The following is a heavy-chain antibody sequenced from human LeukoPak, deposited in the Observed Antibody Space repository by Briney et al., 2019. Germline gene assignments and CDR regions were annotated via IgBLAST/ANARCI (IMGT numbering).Heavy chain of an antibody. CDR2: INHSGST. D-gene: IGHD3-10*01. V-gene: IGHV4-34*01. Sequence: SETLSLTCAVYGGSFSGYYWSWIRQPPGKGLEWIGEINHSGSTNYNPSLKSRVTISVDTSKNQFSLKLSSVTAADTAVYYCASRITMVRGVTDINWFDPWGQGTLATVSS. J-gene: IGHJ5*02. CDR3: ASRITMVRGVTDINWFDP. CDR1: GGSFSGYY.